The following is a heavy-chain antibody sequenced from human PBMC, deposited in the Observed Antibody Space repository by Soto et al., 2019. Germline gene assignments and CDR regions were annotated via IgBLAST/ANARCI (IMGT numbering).Heavy chain of an antibody. J-gene: IGHJ5*02. CDR3: ARGDHYGGFNWFDP. CDR2: IKEQGSEM. V-gene: IGHV3-7*01. D-gene: IGHD3-10*01. Sequence: GGSLRLSCTASGFIFSKYWMSWVRQAPGKGLEWVANIKEQGSEMYYVDSVRGRFTISRDNAKNSLFLQMNNLRAEDTAVYYCARGDHYGGFNWFDPWGQGTLVTVSS. CDR1: GFIFSKYW.